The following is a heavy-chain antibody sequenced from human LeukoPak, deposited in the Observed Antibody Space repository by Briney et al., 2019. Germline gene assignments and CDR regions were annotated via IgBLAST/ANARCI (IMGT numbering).Heavy chain of an antibody. J-gene: IGHJ3*02. CDR1: TFTFSSYG. D-gene: IGHD2-15*01. V-gene: IGHV3-23*01. CDR3: AKDGYCSAGSCFSANAAFDI. Sequence: GGSVRLSCGASTFTFSSYGMSWVRQAPGKGLEWVSAISGSGGSTYYADSVKGRFTISRDNSKNSLYLQMNSLGAEDTAVYYCAKDGYCSAGSCFSANAAFDIWGQGTMVSVSS. CDR2: ISGSGGST.